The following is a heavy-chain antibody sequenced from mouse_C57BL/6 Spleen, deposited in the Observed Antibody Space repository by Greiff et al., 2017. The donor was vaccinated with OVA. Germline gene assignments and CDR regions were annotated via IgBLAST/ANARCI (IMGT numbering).Heavy chain of an antibody. CDR2: ISSGGSYT. CDR3: ARDYYGSSPFDY. J-gene: IGHJ2*01. V-gene: IGHV5-6*01. Sequence: EVMLVESGGDLVKPGGSLKLSCAASGFTFSSYGMSWVRQTPDKRLEWVATISSGGSYTYYPDSVKGRFTISRDNAKNTLYLQMSSLKSEDTAMYYCARDYYGSSPFDYWGQGTTLTVSS. CDR1: GFTFSSYG. D-gene: IGHD1-1*01.